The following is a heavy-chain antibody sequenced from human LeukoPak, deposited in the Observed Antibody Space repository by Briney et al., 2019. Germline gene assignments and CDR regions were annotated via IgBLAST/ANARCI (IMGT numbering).Heavy chain of an antibody. J-gene: IGHJ4*02. CDR2: IYYSGST. CDR1: GGSISSSSYY. Sequence: PSETLSLTCTLSGGSISSSSYYWGWIRQPPGRGLEWIGSIYYSGSTYYNPSLNSRVTISVDTSKNQFSLKLSSVTAADTAVYYCARLGPSHYGGQGTLVTVSS. V-gene: IGHV4-39*01. CDR3: ARLGPSHY.